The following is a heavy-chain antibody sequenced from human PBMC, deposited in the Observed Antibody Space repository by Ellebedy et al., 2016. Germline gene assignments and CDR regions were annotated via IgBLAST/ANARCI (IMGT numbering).Heavy chain of an antibody. D-gene: IGHD2/OR15-2a*01. CDR1: GFTFSDHW. J-gene: IGHJ4*02. CDR3: VRGTREYKGFDQ. Sequence: GESLKISCAASGFTFSDHWMHWVRQVPGKGPVCVSRINMDGSEIHYADSVKGRFTISRDNAKNTLYLQMNSLKVEDTAVYYCVRGTREYKGFDQWGQGTLVTVSS. V-gene: IGHV3-74*01. CDR2: INMDGSEI.